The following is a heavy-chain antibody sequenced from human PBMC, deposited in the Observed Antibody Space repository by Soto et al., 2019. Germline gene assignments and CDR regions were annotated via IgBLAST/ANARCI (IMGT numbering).Heavy chain of an antibody. CDR1: GFTFSDYY. Sequence: GGSLRLSCAASGFTFSDYYMSWIRQAPGKGLEWVSDISSSGSTIYYADSVKGRFTISRDNAKNTLYLQMNSLRAEDTAVYYCAKDPGTALWYYYMDVWGKGTTVTVSS. CDR3: AKDPGTALWYYYMDV. V-gene: IGHV3-11*01. D-gene: IGHD1-1*01. CDR2: ISSSGSTI. J-gene: IGHJ6*03.